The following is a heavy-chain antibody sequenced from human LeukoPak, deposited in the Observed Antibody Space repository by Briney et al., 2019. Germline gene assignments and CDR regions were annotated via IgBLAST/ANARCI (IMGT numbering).Heavy chain of an antibody. CDR2: IYTSGGT. V-gene: IGHV4-61*02. Sequence: SETLSLTCTVSGGSISSSSYYWSCIWQPAGKGLEWIGRIYTSGGTNYNPSLKSRVSISLDTSMNQFSLKLSSVTAADTAVYYCAREGYSSPDYWGQGTLVTVSS. D-gene: IGHD2-15*01. J-gene: IGHJ4*02. CDR3: AREGYSSPDY. CDR1: GGSISSSSYY.